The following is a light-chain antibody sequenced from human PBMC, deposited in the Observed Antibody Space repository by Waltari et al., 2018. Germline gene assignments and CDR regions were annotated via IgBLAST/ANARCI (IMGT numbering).Light chain of an antibody. CDR2: EVT. CDR3: SSYTIRSTWV. CDR1: SSAVGRYNR. Sequence: QSALTQPPSVSGSPGQSVTIPCTGTSSAVGRYNRVSWYQQPPGTAPKLMIYEVTNRPSGVSDRFSGSKSGNTASLTISGLQADDEADYYCSSYTIRSTWVFGGGTRVTVL. J-gene: IGLJ2*01. V-gene: IGLV2-18*02.